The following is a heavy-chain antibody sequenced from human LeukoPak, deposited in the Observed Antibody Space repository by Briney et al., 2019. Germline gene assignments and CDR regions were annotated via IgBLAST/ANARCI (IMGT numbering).Heavy chain of an antibody. Sequence: GGSLRLSCAASGFTFSSYIVNWVRQAPGKGLEWISSISSGSTFIYYADSEKGRFTISRDNAKNSLFLQMNSLRAEDTVVYYCATDRSGWYMYFFDYWGQGTVVTVSS. D-gene: IGHD6-19*01. J-gene: IGHJ4*02. CDR3: ATDRSGWYMYFFDY. CDR2: ISSGSTFI. V-gene: IGHV3-21*01. CDR1: GFTFSSYI.